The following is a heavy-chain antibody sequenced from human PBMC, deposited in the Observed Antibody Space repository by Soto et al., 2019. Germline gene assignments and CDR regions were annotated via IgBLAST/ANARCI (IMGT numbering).Heavy chain of an antibody. J-gene: IGHJ4*02. V-gene: IGHV3-23*01. CDR1: GFTFTSHP. CDR2: ISGDSATI. Sequence: EVQLLESGGGLVQPGGSLRLACAASGFTFTSHPLSWVRQAPGKGLEWVSAISGDSATIDYADSVKGRFTISRDYSENTVYLQMNSPRAEDTAVYHCAKLNWNDNNVYWGQGTLVTVSS. CDR3: AKLNWNDNNVY. D-gene: IGHD1-20*01.